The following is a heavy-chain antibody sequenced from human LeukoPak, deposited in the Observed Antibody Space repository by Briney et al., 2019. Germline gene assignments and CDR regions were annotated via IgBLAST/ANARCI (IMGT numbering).Heavy chain of an antibody. Sequence: PSETLSLTCTVSGYSISSGYNWGWIRQTPGKGLEWIGSIDNSGTTYFNPSLKSRVTISVDTSKDQFSLKLSSVTAADTAVYFCVRPPGIAAAWFDPWGQGTLVTVSS. CDR1: GYSISSGYN. CDR3: VRPPGIAAAWFDP. CDR2: IDNSGTT. V-gene: IGHV4-38-2*02. D-gene: IGHD6-13*01. J-gene: IGHJ5*02.